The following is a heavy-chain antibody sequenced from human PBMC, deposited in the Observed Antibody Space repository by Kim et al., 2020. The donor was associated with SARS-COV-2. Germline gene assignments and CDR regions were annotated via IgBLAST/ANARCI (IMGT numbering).Heavy chain of an antibody. V-gene: IGHV4-4*02. CDR3: ARGRRQWLVPSHFDY. CDR1: GGSISSSNW. Sequence: SETLSLTCAVSGGSISSSNWWSWVRQPPGKGLEWIGEIYHSGSTNYNPSLKSRVTISVDKSKNQFSLKLSSVTAADTAVYYCARGRRQWLVPSHFDYWGQGTLVTVSS. CDR2: IYHSGST. J-gene: IGHJ4*02. D-gene: IGHD6-19*01.